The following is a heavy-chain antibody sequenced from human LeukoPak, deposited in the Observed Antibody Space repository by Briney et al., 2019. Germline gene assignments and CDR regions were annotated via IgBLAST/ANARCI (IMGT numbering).Heavy chain of an antibody. V-gene: IGHV1-18*01. CDR1: GYSFTSYG. CDR3: ARGMGYSYGHPQGAFDI. D-gene: IGHD5-18*01. Sequence: ASVKVSCKGSGYSFTSYGFNWVRQVPGQGLEWMGWMSAYNGKTNYAHSLQGRVTVTADTSTSTAYMELRSLRSEDTAVYYCARGMGYSYGHPQGAFDIWGQGTMVTVSS. J-gene: IGHJ3*02. CDR2: MSAYNGKT.